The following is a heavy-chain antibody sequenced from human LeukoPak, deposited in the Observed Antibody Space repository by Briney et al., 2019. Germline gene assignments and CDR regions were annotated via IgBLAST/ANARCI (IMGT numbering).Heavy chain of an antibody. CDR1: GFTFSTYA. CDR3: ARDNWSFDY. CDR2: ISYDGNNE. J-gene: IGHJ4*02. Sequence: PGRSLRLSCAASGFTFSTYAMHWVRQAPGRGLEWVAVISYDGNNEYYADSVKGRFTISRDNSKNTLYLQVNSLRAEDTAVYYCARDNWSFDYWGQGTLVTVSS. V-gene: IGHV3-30-3*01. D-gene: IGHD1-20*01.